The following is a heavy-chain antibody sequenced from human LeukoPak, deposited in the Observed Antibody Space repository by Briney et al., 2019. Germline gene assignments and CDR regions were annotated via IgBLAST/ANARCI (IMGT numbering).Heavy chain of an antibody. CDR1: GGSISSYY. V-gene: IGHV4-59*08. Sequence: SETLSLTCTVSGGSISSYYWSWIRQPPGKGLEWIGYIDYSGSTNYNPSLKSRVTISVDTSKNQFSLKLSSVTAADTAVYYCARVRGSGSYYQSGFDPWGQGTLVTVSS. CDR3: ARVRGSGSYYQSGFDP. CDR2: IDYSGST. J-gene: IGHJ5*02. D-gene: IGHD3-10*01.